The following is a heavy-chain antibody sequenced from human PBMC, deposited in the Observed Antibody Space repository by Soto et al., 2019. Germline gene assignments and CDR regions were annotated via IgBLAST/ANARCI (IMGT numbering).Heavy chain of an antibody. CDR3: ERSMGVAATIDY. D-gene: IGHD2-15*01. V-gene: IGHV4-39*01. J-gene: IGHJ4*02. Sequence: QLQLQESGPGLVKPSETRSLTCTVSGGSISSSSYYWGWIRQPPGKGLEWIGSIYYSGSTYYNPSLKSRVTITVDTSTTQFSLKLSSVTAADTAVYYCERSMGVAATIDYWGQGTLGTVSS. CDR2: IYYSGST. CDR1: GGSISSSSYY.